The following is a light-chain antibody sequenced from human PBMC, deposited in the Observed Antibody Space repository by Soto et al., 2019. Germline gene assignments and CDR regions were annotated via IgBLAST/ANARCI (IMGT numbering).Light chain of an antibody. CDR1: QDIRHY. J-gene: IGKJ1*01. CDR3: QQYDKLPPWT. Sequence: DIQMTQSPSSLSASVGDRVTITCQASQDIRHYLNWYQQKPGKAPKVLIHDASNLEEAVPSRFSGTGSGKDFTFTIRSLQPEDIPKYYCQQYDKLPPWTFAQGTKVDIK. V-gene: IGKV1-33*01. CDR2: DAS.